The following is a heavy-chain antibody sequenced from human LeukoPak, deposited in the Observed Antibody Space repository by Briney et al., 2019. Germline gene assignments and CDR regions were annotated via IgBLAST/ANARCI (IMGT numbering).Heavy chain of an antibody. D-gene: IGHD6-13*01. CDR3: ARATNLNYSSSWYVRRPRSDAFDI. J-gene: IGHJ3*02. CDR2: IYYSGST. Sequence: SETLSLTCTVSGGSISSGGYYWSWIRQHPGKGLEWIVYIYYSGSTYYNPSLKSRVTISVDTSKNQFSLKLSSVTAADTAVYYCARATNLNYSSSWYVRRPRSDAFDIWGQGTMVTVSS. V-gene: IGHV4-31*03. CDR1: GGSISSGGYY.